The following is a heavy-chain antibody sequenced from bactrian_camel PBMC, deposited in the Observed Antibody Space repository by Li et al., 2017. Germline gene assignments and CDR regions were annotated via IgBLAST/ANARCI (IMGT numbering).Heavy chain of an antibody. J-gene: IGHJ4*01. CDR3: AAAPGTNYAQARALSPDTYIH. Sequence: HVQLVESGGGLVQAGGSLNLSCAATGKTNILNCLGWFRQAPGKELEWVATINKGGASTYHGDSVRGRFTISQDYAKTLISLQMDSLVPEATAVYYCAAAPGTNYAQARALSPDTYIHWGQGTQVTVS. V-gene: IGHV3S54*01. CDR1: GKTNILNC. D-gene: IGHD1*01. CDR2: INKGGAST.